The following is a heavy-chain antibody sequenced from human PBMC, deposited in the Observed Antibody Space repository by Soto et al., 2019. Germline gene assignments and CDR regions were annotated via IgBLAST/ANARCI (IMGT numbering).Heavy chain of an antibody. CDR2: IYYSGST. CDR3: ARLRDGPGSYYGGFDY. J-gene: IGHJ4*02. Sequence: QLQLQESGPGLVKPSETLSLTCTVSGGSISSSSYYWGWIRQPPGKGLEWIGSIYYSGSTYYNPSLKSLVTISEDTSKNHFSLKLSSVTAADTAVYYGARLRDGPGSYYGGFDYWGQGTLVTVSS. D-gene: IGHD3-10*01. CDR1: GGSISSSSYY. V-gene: IGHV4-39*01.